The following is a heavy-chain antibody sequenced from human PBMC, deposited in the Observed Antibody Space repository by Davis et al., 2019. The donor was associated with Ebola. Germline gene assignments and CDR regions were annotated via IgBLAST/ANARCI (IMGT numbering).Heavy chain of an antibody. CDR1: GYTFSSHA. CDR3: ARDFSVGSSSFAY. V-gene: IGHV7-4-1*02. CDR2: INTNTGNP. Sequence: ASVKVSCKASGYTFSSHAMNWVRQAPGQGLEWMGWINTNTGNPTYAQGFTGRFVFSLDTSVSAAYLQISSLKAEDTAVYYCARDFSVGSSSFAYWGQGTLVTVSS. D-gene: IGHD6-13*01. J-gene: IGHJ4*02.